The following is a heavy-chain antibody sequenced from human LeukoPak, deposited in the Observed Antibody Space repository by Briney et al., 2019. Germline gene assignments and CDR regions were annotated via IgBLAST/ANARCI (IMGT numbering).Heavy chain of an antibody. D-gene: IGHD6-19*01. CDR2: INHSGST. CDR1: AGSFSGYY. J-gene: IGHJ6*03. CDR3: ARGRVAGQYYHYYYYMDV. V-gene: IGHV4-34*01. Sequence: SETLSLTCAVYAGSFSGYYWSWIRQPPGKGLEWIVEINHSGSTNYNPSLKSRVTISVDTSKNQFSLKLSSVTAADTAVYYCARGRVAGQYYHYYYYMDVWGKGTTVTVSS.